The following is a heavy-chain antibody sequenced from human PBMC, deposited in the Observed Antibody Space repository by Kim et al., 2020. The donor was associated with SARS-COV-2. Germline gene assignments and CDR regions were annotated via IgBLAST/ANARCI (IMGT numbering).Heavy chain of an antibody. CDR2: ISGSGGST. Sequence: GGSLRLSCAASGFTFSSYAMSWVRQAPGKGLEWVSAISGSGGSTYYADSVKGRFTISIDNSKNTLYLQMNSLRAEDTAVYYCAKDRAAAGIGFFDYWGQGTLVTVSS. J-gene: IGHJ4*02. CDR1: GFTFSSYA. D-gene: IGHD6-13*01. CDR3: AKDRAAAGIGFFDY. V-gene: IGHV3-23*01.